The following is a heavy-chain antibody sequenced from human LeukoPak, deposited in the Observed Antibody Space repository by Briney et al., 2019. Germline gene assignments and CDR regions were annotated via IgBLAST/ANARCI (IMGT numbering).Heavy chain of an antibody. Sequence: GGSLRLSCAASGFAFSSYAMSWLRRAPGKGLEWVSYISSSSSTIYYADSVKGRFTISRDNAKNSLYLQMNSLRDEDTAVYYCARDAKGGDAFDIWGQGTMVTVSS. CDR2: ISSSSSTI. CDR3: ARDAKGGDAFDI. D-gene: IGHD3-16*01. V-gene: IGHV3-48*02. J-gene: IGHJ3*02. CDR1: GFAFSSYA.